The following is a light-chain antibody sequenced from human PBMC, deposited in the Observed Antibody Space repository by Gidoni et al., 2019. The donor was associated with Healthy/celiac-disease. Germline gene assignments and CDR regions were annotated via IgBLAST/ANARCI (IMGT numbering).Light chain of an antibody. V-gene: IGLV2-14*01. Sequence: QSALTQPASVSGSPGQSITISCTGTSSDGGGYNYVSWYQQHPGKAPKLMIYEVSNRPSGVSNPFSGSKSGNTASLTISGLQAEDEADYYCSSYTSSSTRVFGTGTKVTVL. J-gene: IGLJ1*01. CDR1: SSDGGGYNY. CDR3: SSYTSSSTRV. CDR2: EVS.